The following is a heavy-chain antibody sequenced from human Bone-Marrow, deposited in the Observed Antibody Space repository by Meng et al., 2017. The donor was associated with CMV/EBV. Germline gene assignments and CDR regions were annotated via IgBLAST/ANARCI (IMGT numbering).Heavy chain of an antibody. CDR1: GGSISSGDYY. Sequence: QVQLQESGPGPVKPSXXLSLTCTVSGGSISSGDYYWSWIRQPPGKGLEWIGYIYYSGSTYYNPSLKSRVTISVDTSKNQFSLKLSSVTAADTAVYYCARLHYYDSSVYPYFDYWGQGTLLTVSS. CDR2: IYYSGST. V-gene: IGHV4-30-4*08. J-gene: IGHJ4*02. D-gene: IGHD3-22*01. CDR3: ARLHYYDSSVYPYFDY.